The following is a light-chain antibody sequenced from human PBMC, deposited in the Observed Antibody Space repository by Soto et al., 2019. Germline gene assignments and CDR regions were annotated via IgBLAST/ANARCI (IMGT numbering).Light chain of an antibody. CDR2: DAS. CDR1: QSVRSW. CDR3: QQYHTVPYT. V-gene: IGKV1-5*01. J-gene: IGKJ2*01. Sequence: DIQMTQSPATLSASVGDRVTITCRASQSVRSWLAWYQQKPGTAPKLLIFDASRLESGVPSRFSGSASGTEFTLTISSLQPDDFATYFCQQYHTVPYTFGQGTKLEIK.